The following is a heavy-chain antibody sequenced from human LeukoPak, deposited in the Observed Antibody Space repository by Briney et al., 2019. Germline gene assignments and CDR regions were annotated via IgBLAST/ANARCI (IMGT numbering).Heavy chain of an antibody. CDR2: ISVSGDRI. J-gene: IGHJ4*02. V-gene: IGHV3-23*01. CDR3: AKDRNAWPTNFDS. Sequence: GGSLRLSCAASGFTFSSYAMSWVRQAPGKGLEWVSSISVSGDRIFYVDSVKGQFTISRDNSKNTLFLQMSSLRAEDTAVYYCAKDRNAWPTNFDSWGQGTLVTVSA. CDR1: GFTFSSYA. D-gene: IGHD5-24*01.